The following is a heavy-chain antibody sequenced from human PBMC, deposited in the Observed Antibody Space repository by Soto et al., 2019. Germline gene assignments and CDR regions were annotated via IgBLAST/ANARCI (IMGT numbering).Heavy chain of an antibody. V-gene: IGHV1-2*04. CDR1: GYTFTGYY. Sequence: ASVKVSCKASGYTFTGYYMHWVRQAPGQGLEWMGRINPNSGGTNYAQKFQGWVTMTRDTSISTAYMELSRLRSDDTAVYYCARDRSFPSIVKVIAAAEDYYYYGMDVWGQGTTVTVSS. J-gene: IGHJ6*02. CDR3: ARDRSFPSIVKVIAAAEDYYYYGMDV. CDR2: INPNSGGT. D-gene: IGHD6-13*01.